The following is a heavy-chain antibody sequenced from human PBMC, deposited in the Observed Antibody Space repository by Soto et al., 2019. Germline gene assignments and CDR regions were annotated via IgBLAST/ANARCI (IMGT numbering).Heavy chain of an antibody. V-gene: IGHV1-46*03. J-gene: IGHJ6*03. CDR3: ARDPVQYCTNGVCYTHPYYYYMDV. Sequence: ASVKVSCKASGYTFTSYYMHWVRQAPGQGLEWMGIINPSGGSTSYAQKFQGRVTMTRDTSTSTVYMELSSLRSEDTAVYYCARDPVQYCTNGVCYTHPYYYYMDVWGKGTTVTVSS. CDR2: INPSGGST. D-gene: IGHD2-8*01. CDR1: GYTFTSYY.